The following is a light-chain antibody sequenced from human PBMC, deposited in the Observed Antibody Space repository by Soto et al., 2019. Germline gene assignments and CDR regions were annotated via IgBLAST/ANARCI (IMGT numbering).Light chain of an antibody. J-gene: IGLJ3*02. Sequence: QSALTQPASVSGSPGQSITISCTGASSDVGGYSQASWYQQHPGKAPRLMIYDVSNRPSGVSNRFSGSKSGNTASLTISGLQVEDEADFYCSSFTSSSTVVFGGGTKLTVL. CDR2: DVS. CDR3: SSFTSSSTVV. CDR1: SSDVGGYSQ. V-gene: IGLV2-14*01.